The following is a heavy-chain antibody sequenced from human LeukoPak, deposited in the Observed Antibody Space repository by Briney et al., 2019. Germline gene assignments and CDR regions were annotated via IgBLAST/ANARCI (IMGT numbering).Heavy chain of an antibody. CDR1: GGTFSSYA. V-gene: IGHV1-69*13. D-gene: IGHD2-21*02. Sequence: SVRVSCKASGGTFSSYAISWVRQAPGQGLEWMGGIIPIFGTANYAQKFQGRVTITADESTSTAYMELSSLRSEDTAVYYCARVSYCGGDCYSSQYFQHWGQGTLVTVSS. CDR3: ARVSYCGGDCYSSQYFQH. CDR2: IIPIFGTA. J-gene: IGHJ1*01.